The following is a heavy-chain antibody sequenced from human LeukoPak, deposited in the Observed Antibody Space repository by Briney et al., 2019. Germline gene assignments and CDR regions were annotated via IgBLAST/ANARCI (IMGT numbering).Heavy chain of an antibody. CDR1: GGSFSGYY. CDR2: INHSGST. CDR3: ARRLVLRYFEGTDV. D-gene: IGHD3-9*01. Sequence: SETLSLTCAVYGGSFSGYYWSWIRQPPGKGLEWIGEINHSGSTNYNPSLKSRVTISVDTSKNQFSLKLSSVTAADTAVYYCARRLVLRYFEGTDVWGQGTTVTVSS. V-gene: IGHV4-34*01. J-gene: IGHJ6*02.